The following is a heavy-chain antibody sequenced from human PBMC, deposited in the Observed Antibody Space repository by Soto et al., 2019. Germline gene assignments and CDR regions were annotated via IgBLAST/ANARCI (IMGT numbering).Heavy chain of an antibody. V-gene: IGHV4-34*01. CDR2: INHSVRV. J-gene: IGHJ5*01. D-gene: IGHD3-22*01. Sequence: QVQLQQWGAGLLKPSETLSLTCAVYGGSFSGHSWTWIRQSPGKGREWIGDINHSVRVNYSPSLKSRVTISLDTSKNQFSLTLRAVTAADTAMYSCSTRAYDTNGYYRFDPWGQGTLVTVSS. CDR1: GGSFSGHS. CDR3: STRAYDTNGYYRFDP.